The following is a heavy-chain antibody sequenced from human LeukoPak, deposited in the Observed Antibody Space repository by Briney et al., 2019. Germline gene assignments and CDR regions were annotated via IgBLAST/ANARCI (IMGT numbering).Heavy chain of an antibody. CDR1: GYTFTKFG. V-gene: IGHV1-18*01. Sequence: ASVNVSCKASGYTFTKFGISWVRQAPGQEFEWMGWISPYNDNTNYAKKFQGRVTLTTDTSTSTAYMELRGLTSDDTAVYYCAREPSGLLFDYWGLGTLVTVSS. J-gene: IGHJ4*02. CDR2: ISPYNDNT. CDR3: AREPSGLLFDY. D-gene: IGHD6-25*01.